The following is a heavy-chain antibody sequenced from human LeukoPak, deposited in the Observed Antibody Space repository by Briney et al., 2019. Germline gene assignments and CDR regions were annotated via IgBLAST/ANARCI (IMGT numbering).Heavy chain of an antibody. V-gene: IGHV3-30*02. CDR2: LSYDGSSK. CDR1: GFTFSGYG. J-gene: IGHJ6*02. Sequence: GGSLRLSCAASGFTFSGYGIHWVRQAPGKGLEWVAFLSYDGSSKFYADSVKGRFTISRDNSENTLHLQMNSLRAEDTAVYFCAKGHLPMTLRMDVWGQGTTVTVSS. D-gene: IGHD3-22*01. CDR3: AKGHLPMTLRMDV.